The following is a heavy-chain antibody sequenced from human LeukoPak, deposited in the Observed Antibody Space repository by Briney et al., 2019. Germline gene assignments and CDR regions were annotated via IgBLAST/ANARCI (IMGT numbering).Heavy chain of an antibody. V-gene: IGHV1-69*10. Sequence: ASVKVSCKASGGTFSSYTISWVRQAPGQGLEWMGRIIPILGIANYAQKFQGRVTITADKSTSTAYMEPSSLRSEDTAVYYCARGQWLLPLDYWGQGTLVTVSS. D-gene: IGHD3-22*01. CDR2: IIPILGIA. J-gene: IGHJ4*02. CDR1: GGTFSSYT. CDR3: ARGQWLLPLDY.